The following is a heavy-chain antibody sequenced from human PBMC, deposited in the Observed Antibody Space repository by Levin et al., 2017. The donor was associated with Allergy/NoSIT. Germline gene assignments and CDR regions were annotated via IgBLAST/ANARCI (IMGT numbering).Heavy chain of an antibody. CDR3: ARDHGGRYCSSTSCYNYYYYMDV. V-gene: IGHV4-34*01. Sequence: SETLSLTCAVYGGSFSGYYWSWIRQPPGKGLEWIGEINHSGSTNYNPSLKSRVTISVDTSKNQFSLKLSSVTAADTAVYYCARDHGGRYCSSTSCYNYYYYMDVWGKGTTVTVSS. CDR1: GGSFSGYY. J-gene: IGHJ6*03. CDR2: INHSGST. D-gene: IGHD2-2*02.